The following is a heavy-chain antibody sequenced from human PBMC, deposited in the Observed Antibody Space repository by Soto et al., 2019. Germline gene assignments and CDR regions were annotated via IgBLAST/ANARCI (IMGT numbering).Heavy chain of an antibody. V-gene: IGHV4-31*03. Sequence: QVQLQESGPGLVKPSQTLSLTCTVSGGSISSGGYYWSWIRQHPGKGLEWIGYIYYSGSTYYNPSLKSRVTISVDTSKNQFSLKLSSVTAADTAVYYCARESPPWVVVPAAIDYWGQGTLVTVSS. CDR3: ARESPPWVVVPAAIDY. CDR2: IYYSGST. D-gene: IGHD2-2*01. J-gene: IGHJ4*02. CDR1: GGSISSGGYY.